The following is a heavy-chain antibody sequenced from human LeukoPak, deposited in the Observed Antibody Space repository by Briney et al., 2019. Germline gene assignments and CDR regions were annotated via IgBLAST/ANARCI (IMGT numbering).Heavy chain of an antibody. CDR1: GGSISSYY. CDR2: IYYSGST. J-gene: IGHJ4*02. Sequence: SETLSLTCTVSGGSISSYYWSWIRQPPGKGLEWIGYIYYSGSTNYNPSLKSRVTISVDTSKNQFSLKLSSVTAADTAVYYCARHERTTSYYLDYWGQGTLVTVSS. CDR3: ARHERTTSYYLDY. D-gene: IGHD4-17*01. V-gene: IGHV4-59*08.